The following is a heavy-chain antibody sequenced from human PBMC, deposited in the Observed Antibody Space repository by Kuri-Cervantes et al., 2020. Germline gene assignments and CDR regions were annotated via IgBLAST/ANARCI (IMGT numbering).Heavy chain of an antibody. J-gene: IGHJ4*02. CDR3: ATGRITMVRGTMIY. D-gene: IGHD3-10*01. CDR2: ITPSGGRA. Sequence: ASVKVSCKASRYTFTSYYIHWLRQAPGQGLEWMGMITPSGGRAIYAQKFQGRVTMTEDTSTDTAYMELSSLRSEDTAVYYCATGRITMVRGTMIYWGQGTLVTVSS. CDR1: RYTFTSYY. V-gene: IGHV1-46*01.